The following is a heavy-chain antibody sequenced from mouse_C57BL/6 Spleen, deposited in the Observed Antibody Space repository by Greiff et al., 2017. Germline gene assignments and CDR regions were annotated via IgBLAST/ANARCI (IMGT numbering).Heavy chain of an antibody. CDR3: VRQRDGYYFYAMDY. CDR2: IRSKSNNYAT. J-gene: IGHJ4*01. D-gene: IGHD2-3*01. V-gene: IGHV10-1*01. Sequence: GGGLVQPKGSLKLSCAASGFSFNTYAMNWVRQAPGKGLEWVARIRSKSNNYATYYADSVKDRFTISRDDSESMLYLQMNNLKTEDTAMDYCVRQRDGYYFYAMDYWGQGTSVTVSS. CDR1: GFSFNTYA.